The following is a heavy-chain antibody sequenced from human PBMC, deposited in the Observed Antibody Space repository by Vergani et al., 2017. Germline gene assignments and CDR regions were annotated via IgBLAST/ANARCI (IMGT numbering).Heavy chain of an antibody. V-gene: IGHV3-30*18. CDR3: AKDHLLPGGDGYEWTPHYYYYDDMDV. CDR1: GFTFSSYG. J-gene: IGHJ6*03. Sequence: QVQLVESGGGVVQPGRSLRLSCAASGFTFSSYGMHWVRQAPGKGLEWVAVISYDGSNKYYADSVKGRFTISRDNSKNTLYLQMNSLRAEDTAVYYCAKDHLLPGGDGYEWTPHYYYYDDMDVWGKGTTVTVSS. D-gene: IGHD5-12*01. CDR2: ISYDGSNK.